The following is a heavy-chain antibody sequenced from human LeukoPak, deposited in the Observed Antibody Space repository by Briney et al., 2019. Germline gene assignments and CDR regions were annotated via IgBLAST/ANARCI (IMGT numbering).Heavy chain of an antibody. CDR3: ARLSGGGGYFDY. D-gene: IGHD2-15*01. V-gene: IGHV4-39*01. CDR2: IYYSGST. Sequence: SETLSLTCTVSGGSISSSSYYWGWIRQPPGKGLEWTGSIYYSGSTYYNPSLKSRVTISVDTSKNQFSLKLSSVTAADTAVYYCARLSGGGGYFDYWGQGTLVTVSS. J-gene: IGHJ4*02. CDR1: GGSISSSSYY.